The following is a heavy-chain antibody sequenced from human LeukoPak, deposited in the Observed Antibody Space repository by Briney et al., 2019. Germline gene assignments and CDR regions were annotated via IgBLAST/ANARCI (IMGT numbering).Heavy chain of an antibody. CDR3: ASGDIVATNLDY. J-gene: IGHJ4*02. CDR1: GGTFSSYA. V-gene: IGHV1-69*04. Sequence: SVKVSCKASGGTFSSYAISWVRQAPGQGLEWMGRIIPILGIANYAQKFQGRVTITADKSTSTAYMELSSPRSEDTAVYYCASGDIVATNLDYWGQGTLVTVSS. D-gene: IGHD5-12*01. CDR2: IIPILGIA.